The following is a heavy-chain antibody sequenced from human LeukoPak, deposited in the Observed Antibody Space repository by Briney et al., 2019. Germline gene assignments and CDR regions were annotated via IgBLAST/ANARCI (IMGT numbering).Heavy chain of an antibody. CDR2: ISYDGSNK. CDR1: GFTFSSYG. CDR3: AKIPSATVVTSFGL. V-gene: IGHV3-30*18. Sequence: GRSLRLSCAASGFTFSSYGMHWVRQAPGKGLEWVAVISYDGSNKYYADSVKGRSTISRDNSKNTLYLQMNSLRAEDTAVYYCAKIPSATVVTSFGLWGQGTLVTVSS. J-gene: IGHJ5*02. D-gene: IGHD4-23*01.